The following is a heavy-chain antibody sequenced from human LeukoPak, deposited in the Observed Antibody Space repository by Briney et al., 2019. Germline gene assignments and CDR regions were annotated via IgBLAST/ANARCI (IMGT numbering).Heavy chain of an antibody. CDR2: ISSGSSYI. Sequence: PGGSLRLSCAASGFTFSSYSMNWVRQAPGKGLEWVSSISSGSSYIYYAVSVKGRFTISRDNAKNSLYLQMNSLRAEDTAVYYCARYIAARSIDYWGQGTLVTVSS. J-gene: IGHJ4*02. CDR1: GFTFSSYS. V-gene: IGHV3-21*01. D-gene: IGHD6-6*01. CDR3: ARYIAARSIDY.